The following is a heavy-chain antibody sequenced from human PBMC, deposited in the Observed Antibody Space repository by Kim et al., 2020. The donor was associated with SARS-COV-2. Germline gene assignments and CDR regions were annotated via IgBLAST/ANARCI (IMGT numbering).Heavy chain of an antibody. J-gene: IGHJ6*02. CDR3: ARVDIEEHYYYYGMDV. V-gene: IGHV4-30-2*04. Sequence: SPKSRVTISVDTSKNQFSLKLSSVTAADTAVYYCARVDIEEHYYYYGMDVWGQGTTVTVSS. D-gene: IGHD1-1*01.